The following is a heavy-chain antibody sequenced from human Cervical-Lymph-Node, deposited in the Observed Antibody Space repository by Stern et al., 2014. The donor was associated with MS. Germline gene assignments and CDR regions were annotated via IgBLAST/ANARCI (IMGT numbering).Heavy chain of an antibody. CDR1: GFTFNKYA. CDR3: AKQYFDSSGYSYYYGMDV. J-gene: IGHJ6*02. V-gene: IGHV3-23*04. Sequence: VQLVESGGDLVQPGGSLRLSCAASGFTFNKYAINWVRQAPGKGLEWVSTISGSGRSIYYADSVKGRFTISRDNSENTLYLQMYSLRAEDTAIYYCAKQYFDSSGYSYYYGMDVWGQGTTVTVSS. CDR2: ISGSGRSI. D-gene: IGHD3-22*01.